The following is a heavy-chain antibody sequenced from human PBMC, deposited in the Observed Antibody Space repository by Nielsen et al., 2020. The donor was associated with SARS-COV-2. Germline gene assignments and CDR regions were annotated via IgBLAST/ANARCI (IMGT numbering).Heavy chain of an antibody. CDR1: GFSVSSHD. D-gene: IGHD5-18*01. CDR2: IYSDGST. CDR3: AREFALRDTAYFDY. Sequence: GESLKISCAASGFSVSSHDMNWVRQAPGKGLQWVSFIYSDGSTKYADSVKGRFTISRDNSRNTVYLQMNSLRPEDTAVYYCAREFALRDTAYFDYWGQGTLVTVSS. V-gene: IGHV3-53*01. J-gene: IGHJ4*02.